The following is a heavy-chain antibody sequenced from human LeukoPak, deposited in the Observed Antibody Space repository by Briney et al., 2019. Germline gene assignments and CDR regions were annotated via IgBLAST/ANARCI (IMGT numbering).Heavy chain of an antibody. J-gene: IGHJ4*02. CDR3: TRDGPAVGGFDY. CDR1: GGSISNYY. Sequence: SETLSLTCTVSGGSISNYYLSWLRQPPGKGLEWIGYIYYSGSTNYSPSLKSRVTISLDTSKNQFSLRLSSVTAADTAVYYCTRDGPAVGGFDYWGQGTLVTVSS. CDR2: IYYSGST. V-gene: IGHV4-59*01. D-gene: IGHD6-13*01.